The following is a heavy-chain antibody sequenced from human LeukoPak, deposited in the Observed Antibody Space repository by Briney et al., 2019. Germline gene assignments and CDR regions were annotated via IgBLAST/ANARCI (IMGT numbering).Heavy chain of an antibody. Sequence: SVKVSCKASGGTFSSYAISWVRQAPGQGLEWVGGIIPIFGTANYAQKFQGRVTITADESTSTAYMELSSLRSEDTAVYYCARGGLYCSGGSCXPIYFDYWGXGTLXTVS. CDR3: ARGGLYCSGGSCXPIYFDY. J-gene: IGHJ4*01. CDR1: GGTFSSYA. V-gene: IGHV1-69*13. D-gene: IGHD2-15*01. CDR2: IIPIFGTA.